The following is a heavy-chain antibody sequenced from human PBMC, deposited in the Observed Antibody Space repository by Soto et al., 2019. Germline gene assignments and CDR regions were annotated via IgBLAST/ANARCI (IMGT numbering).Heavy chain of an antibody. CDR2: IKQDGSEK. CDR1: GFTFSSYW. J-gene: IGHJ5*02. V-gene: IGHV3-7*03. D-gene: IGHD3-22*01. CDR3: ARGPHYYDSSGYPNWFDP. Sequence: PGGSLRLSCAASGFTFSSYWMSWVRQAPGKGLEWVANIKQDGSEKYYVDSVKGRFTISRDNAKNSLYLQMNSLRAEDTAVYYCARGPHYYDSSGYPNWFDPWGQGTLVTVSS.